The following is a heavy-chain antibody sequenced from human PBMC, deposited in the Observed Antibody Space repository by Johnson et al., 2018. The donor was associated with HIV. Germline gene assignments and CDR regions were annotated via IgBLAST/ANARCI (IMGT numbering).Heavy chain of an antibody. CDR1: GFTFSSYG. CDR2: IRYDGSNK. D-gene: IGHD2-2*01. J-gene: IGHJ3*02. Sequence: QMQLVESGGGVVQPGGSLRLSCAASGFTFSSYGMHWVRQAPGKGLEWVAFIRYDGSNKYYADSVEGRFTISRDNSKNSLYLQMNSLRAEDTALYYCVRGGLGYQNIHDAFDIWGQGTMVTVSS. CDR3: VRGGLGYQNIHDAFDI. V-gene: IGHV3-30*02.